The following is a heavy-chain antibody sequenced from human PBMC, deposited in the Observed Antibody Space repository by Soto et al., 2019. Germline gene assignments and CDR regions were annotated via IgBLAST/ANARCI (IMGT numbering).Heavy chain of an antibody. J-gene: IGHJ4*02. Sequence: ASVKVSCKASGYTFTSYAMHWVRQAPGQRLEWMGWINAGNGNTKYSQKIQGRDTITRDTSASTAYMELSSLRSEDTAVYYCARDPGYSYGYNWGQGTLVTVPQ. CDR1: GYTFTSYA. V-gene: IGHV1-3*01. D-gene: IGHD5-18*01. CDR2: INAGNGNT. CDR3: ARDPGYSYGYN.